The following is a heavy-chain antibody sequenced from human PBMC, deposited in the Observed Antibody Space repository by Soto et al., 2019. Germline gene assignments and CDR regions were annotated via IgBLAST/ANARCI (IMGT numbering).Heavy chain of an antibody. D-gene: IGHD3-10*01. Sequence: GASVKVSCKASGGTFSSYAISWVRQAPGQGLEWMGGIIPIFGTANYAQKFQGRVTITADESTSTAYMELSSLRSEDTAVYYCARGSGSHSGYGMDVWGQGTTVTVSS. V-gene: IGHV1-69*13. CDR1: GGTFSSYA. CDR3: ARGSGSHSGYGMDV. CDR2: IIPIFGTA. J-gene: IGHJ6*02.